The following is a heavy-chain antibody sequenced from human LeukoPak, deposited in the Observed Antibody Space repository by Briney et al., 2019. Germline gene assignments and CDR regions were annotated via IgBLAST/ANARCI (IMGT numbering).Heavy chain of an antibody. CDR2: IYYSGST. CDR1: GGSISSSSYY. V-gene: IGHV4-39*07. J-gene: IGHJ4*02. CDR3: ARTRKEVDFDY. Sequence: SETLSLTCTVSGGSISSSSYYWGWIRQPPGKGLEWIGSIYYSGSTYYNPSLKSRVTISVDTSKNQFSLKLSSVTAADTAVYYCARTRKEVDFDYRGQGTLVTVSS. D-gene: IGHD1-14*01.